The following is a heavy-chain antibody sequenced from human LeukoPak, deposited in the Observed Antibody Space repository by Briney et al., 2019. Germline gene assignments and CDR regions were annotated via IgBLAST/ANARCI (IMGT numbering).Heavy chain of an antibody. CDR1: GGTFSSYA. V-gene: IGHV1-69*04. D-gene: IGHD3-22*01. J-gene: IGHJ3*02. CDR3: ASPYDSSGYYLWAFDI. Sequence: SVKVSCKASGGTFSSYAISWVRQAPGQGLVWMGRIIPILGIANYAQKFQGRVTITADKSTSTAYMELSSLRSEDTAVYYCASPYDSSGYYLWAFDIWGQGTMVTVSS. CDR2: IIPILGIA.